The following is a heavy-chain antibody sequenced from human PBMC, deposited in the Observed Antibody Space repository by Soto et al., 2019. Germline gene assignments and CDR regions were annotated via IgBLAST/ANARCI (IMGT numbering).Heavy chain of an antibody. CDR2: ISNSDRNP. D-gene: IGHD4-17*01. CDR1: GFTFSNHA. Sequence: EVQLLESGGGLVQPGGSLRLSCAASGFTFSNHAMNWVRQAPGKGLGWVSTISNSDRNPYYADSVRGRYTSSRDNSKNTMDLQMNSLRAEDTAVYYCAKVSGRAYGDQIDYWGRGGLVTVSS. V-gene: IGHV3-23*01. J-gene: IGHJ4*02. CDR3: AKVSGRAYGDQIDY.